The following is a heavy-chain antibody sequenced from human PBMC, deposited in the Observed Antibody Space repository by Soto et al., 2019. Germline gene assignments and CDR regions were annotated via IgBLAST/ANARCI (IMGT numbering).Heavy chain of an antibody. CDR3: EKSLGYCSGGSCYSAYYYVMDV. CDR1: GFTFSSYA. CDR2: ISGSGGST. V-gene: IGHV3-23*01. J-gene: IGHJ6*02. D-gene: IGHD2-15*01. Sequence: EVQLLESGGGLVQPGGSLRLSCAASGFTFSSYAMSWVRQAPGKGLEWVSAISGSGGSTYYADSVKGRFTISRDNSKNTLYLQMNSLRAEDTAVYYCEKSLGYCSGGSCYSAYYYVMDVWGQGTTVTVSS.